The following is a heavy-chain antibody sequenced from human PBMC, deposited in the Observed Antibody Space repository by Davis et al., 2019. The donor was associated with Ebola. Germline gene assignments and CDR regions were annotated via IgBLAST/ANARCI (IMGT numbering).Heavy chain of an antibody. CDR3: VGGWSGFDY. Sequence: PGGSLRLSCAASGFTFTSYSMNWVRQAPGKGLEWVSSISTTSSYVYYADSVKGRFTISRDNAKNSLYLQMNSLRVEDTAMYYCVGGWSGFDYWGQGTTVTVSS. CDR1: GFTFTSYS. D-gene: IGHD6-19*01. J-gene: IGHJ4*03. CDR2: ISTTSSYV. V-gene: IGHV3-21*01.